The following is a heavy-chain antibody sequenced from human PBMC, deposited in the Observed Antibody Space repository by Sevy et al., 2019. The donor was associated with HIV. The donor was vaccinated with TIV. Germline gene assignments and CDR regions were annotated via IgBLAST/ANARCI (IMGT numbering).Heavy chain of an antibody. V-gene: IGHV3-49*03. J-gene: IGHJ4*02. D-gene: IGHD4-17*01. CDR1: GFTFGEYS. Sequence: GGSLRLSYTASGFTFGEYSMSWFRQAPGKGLEWVSFIRSEVYGGTTEYAASVKGRFTISRDDSKSIAYLQMSSLKTEDTAVYYCTRGRRVYADYGVYYWGQGTLVTVSS. CDR3: TRGRRVYADYGVYY. CDR2: IRSEVYGGTT.